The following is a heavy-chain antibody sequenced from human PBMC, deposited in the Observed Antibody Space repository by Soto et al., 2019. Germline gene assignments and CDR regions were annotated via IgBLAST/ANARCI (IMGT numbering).Heavy chain of an antibody. CDR3: ARVGRAARDNWFDP. V-gene: IGHV1-69*13. J-gene: IGHJ5*02. Sequence: SVKVSCKASGGTFSSYAISWVRQAPGQGLEWMGGIITIFGTANYAQKFQGRVTITADESTSTAYMELSSLRSEDTAVYYCARVGRAARDNWFDPWGQGTLVTVSS. D-gene: IGHD6-6*01. CDR1: GGTFSSYA. CDR2: IITIFGTA.